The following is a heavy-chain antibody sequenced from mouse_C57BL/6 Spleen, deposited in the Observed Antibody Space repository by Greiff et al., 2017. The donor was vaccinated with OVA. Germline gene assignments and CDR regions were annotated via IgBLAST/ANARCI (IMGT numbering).Heavy chain of an antibody. CDR1: GFNIKDYY. D-gene: IGHD2-1*01. CDR2: IDPEDGET. CDR3: ARIYYGNYGQAWFAY. V-gene: IGHV14-2*01. Sequence: EVQGVESGAELVKPGASVKLSCTASGFNIKDYYMPWVKQRTEQGLEWIGRIDPEDGETKYAPKFQGKATITADTSANTAYLQLSSLTSEDTAVYYCARIYYGNYGQAWFAYWGQGTLVTVSA. J-gene: IGHJ3*01.